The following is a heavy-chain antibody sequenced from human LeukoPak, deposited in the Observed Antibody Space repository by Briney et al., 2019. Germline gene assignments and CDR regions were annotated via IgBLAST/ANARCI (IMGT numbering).Heavy chain of an antibody. CDR1: DDSFSSHY. Sequence: SETLSLTCAVSDDSFSSHYWTWIRQPPGKGLEWIGYISYIGSTNYNPSLKSRVTISIDTSKHQFSLKLRSVTAADTAVYYCARDLVTVTKGFDIWGQGTMVSVSS. CDR3: ARDLVTVTKGFDI. CDR2: ISYIGST. J-gene: IGHJ3*02. V-gene: IGHV4-59*11. D-gene: IGHD4-17*01.